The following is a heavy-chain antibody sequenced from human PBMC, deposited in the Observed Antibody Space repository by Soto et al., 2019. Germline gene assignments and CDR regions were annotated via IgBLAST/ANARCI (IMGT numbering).Heavy chain of an antibody. D-gene: IGHD1-1*01. V-gene: IGHV3-23*01. Sequence: EVQLLESGGGLVQPGGSLRLSCAVSGFSLIPLALTWVRQAPGKGLEWVSGVSGGSGTTHYADSVKGRFTITGDTSKNTVYLQMNSLRVEDTAVYYCAKWNGYGDHWGQGTLVTVSS. CDR2: VSGGSGTT. CDR3: AKWNGYGDH. J-gene: IGHJ4*02. CDR1: GFSLIPLA.